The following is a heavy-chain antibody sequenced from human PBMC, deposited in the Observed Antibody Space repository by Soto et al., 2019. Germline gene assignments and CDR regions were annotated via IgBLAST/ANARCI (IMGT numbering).Heavy chain of an antibody. V-gene: IGHV3-23*01. J-gene: IGHJ4*02. CDR1: GFTFSSYA. Sequence: GGSLRLSCAASGFTFSSYAMSWVRQAPGKGLEWVSAISGSGGSTYYADSVKGRFTISRDNSKNTLYLQMNSLRAEDTAVYYCAKTGPYYDILTGSQPFDYWGQGTLVTVSS. CDR2: ISGSGGST. CDR3: AKTGPYYDILTGSQPFDY. D-gene: IGHD3-9*01.